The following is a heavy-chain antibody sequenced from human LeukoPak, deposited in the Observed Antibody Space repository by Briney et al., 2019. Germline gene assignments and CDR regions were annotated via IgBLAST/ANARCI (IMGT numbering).Heavy chain of an antibody. Sequence: PGRSLRLSCAASGSTFSSYAMHWVRQAPGKGLEWVAVISYDGSNKYYADSVKGRFTISRDNSKNTLYLQMNSLRAEDTAVYYCARGYGDYLPFDYWGQGTLVTVSS. CDR1: GSTFSSYA. CDR2: ISYDGSNK. CDR3: ARGYGDYLPFDY. J-gene: IGHJ4*02. V-gene: IGHV3-30*04. D-gene: IGHD4-17*01.